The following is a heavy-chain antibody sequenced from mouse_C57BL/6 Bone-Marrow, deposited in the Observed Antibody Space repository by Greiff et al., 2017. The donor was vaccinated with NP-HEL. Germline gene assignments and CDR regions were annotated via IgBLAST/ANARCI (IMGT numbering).Heavy chain of an antibody. CDR1: GFTFSSYA. D-gene: IGHD6-2*01. J-gene: IGHJ2*01. V-gene: IGHV5-4*01. Sequence: DVQLVESGGGLVKPGGSLKLSCAASGFTFSSYAMSWVRQTPEKRLEWVATISDGGSYTYYPDNVKGRFTISRDNAKNNLYLQMSHLKSEDTAMYYCARDLLHWYFDYWGQGTTLTVSS. CDR2: ISDGGSYT. CDR3: ARDLLHWYFDY.